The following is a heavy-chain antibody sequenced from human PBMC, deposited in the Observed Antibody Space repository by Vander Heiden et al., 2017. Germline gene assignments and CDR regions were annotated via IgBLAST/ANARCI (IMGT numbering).Heavy chain of an antibody. CDR2: SYSGGST. Sequence: EVQLVESGGGLIQPGGSLRLSCAASGFTVSSNYMSWVRQAPGKGLEWVSVSYSGGSTDDADSVKGRFTISRDNSKNTLYVEMKRLRAEDTAVYDGARTQNGWFDPWSQGTMVTVYS. D-gene: IGHD2-8*01. CDR1: GFTVSSNY. V-gene: IGHV3-53*01. J-gene: IGHJ5*02. CDR3: ARTQNGWFDP.